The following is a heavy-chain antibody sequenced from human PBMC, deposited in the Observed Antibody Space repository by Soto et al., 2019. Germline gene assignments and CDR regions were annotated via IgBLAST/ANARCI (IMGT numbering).Heavy chain of an antibody. CDR3: ARDHDFWSGYDDNYYYGLDV. V-gene: IGHV3-33*01. Sequence: QVQLVESGGGVVQPGRSLRLSCAASGFTFSSYGMHWVRQAPGKGLEWVAVIWYDGSNKYYADSVKGRLTISRDNSKNPFFLQINGLRAEDTAVYYCARDHDFWSGYDDNYYYGLDVWGQGTTVTVSS. CDR1: GFTFSSYG. J-gene: IGHJ6*01. D-gene: IGHD3-3*01. CDR2: IWYDGSNK.